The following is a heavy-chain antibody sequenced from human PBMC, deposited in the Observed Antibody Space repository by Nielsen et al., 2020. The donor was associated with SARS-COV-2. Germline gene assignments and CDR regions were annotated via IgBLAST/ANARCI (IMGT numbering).Heavy chain of an antibody. CDR2: ISSSSSYT. J-gene: IGHJ4*02. Sequence: GESLKISCAASGSTFSDYYMSWIRQAPGKGLEWVSYISSSSSYTNYADSVKGRFTISRDNAKNSLYLQMNSLRAEDTAVYYCARVQGIAAAGPGDYWGQGTLVTVSS. D-gene: IGHD6-13*01. CDR3: ARVQGIAAAGPGDY. V-gene: IGHV3-11*03. CDR1: GSTFSDYY.